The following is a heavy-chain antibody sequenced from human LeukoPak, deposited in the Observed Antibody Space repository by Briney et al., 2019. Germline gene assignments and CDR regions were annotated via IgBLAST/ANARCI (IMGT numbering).Heavy chain of an antibody. V-gene: IGHV3-53*01. J-gene: IGHJ3*02. D-gene: IGHD6-19*01. CDR1: GFTVSSNY. Sequence: SGGSLRLSCAASGFTVSSNYMSWVRQAPGKGLEWVSVIYSGGSTYYADSVKGRFTISRDNSKNTLYLQMNSLRAEDTAVYYCAKDQGIAVAVVPDAFDIWGQGTMVTVSS. CDR2: IYSGGST. CDR3: AKDQGIAVAVVPDAFDI.